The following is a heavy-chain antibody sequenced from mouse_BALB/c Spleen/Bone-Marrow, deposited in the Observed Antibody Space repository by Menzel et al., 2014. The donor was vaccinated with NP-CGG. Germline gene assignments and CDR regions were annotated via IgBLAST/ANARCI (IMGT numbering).Heavy chain of an antibody. J-gene: IGHJ2*01. D-gene: IGHD4-1*01. CDR2: INPSNGGT. Sequence: VKLVESGAELVKPGASVKLSCKASGYTFTSYYMYWVKQRPGQGLEWIGEINPSNGGTNFNEKFKSRATLTVDISSSTAYMQLSSLTSEDSAVYYCTRGRTWDFDYWGQGTTLTVSS. CDR3: TRGRTWDFDY. CDR1: GYTFTSYY. V-gene: IGHV1S81*02.